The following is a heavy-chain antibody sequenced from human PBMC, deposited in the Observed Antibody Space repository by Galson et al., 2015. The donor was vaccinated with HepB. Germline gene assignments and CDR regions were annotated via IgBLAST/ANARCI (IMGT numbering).Heavy chain of an antibody. CDR2: IKSKTDGGTT. CDR1: GFTFSNAW. CDR3: TTDGTFGGVIVLGPYYFDY. Sequence: SLRLSCAASGFTFSNAWMSWVRQAPGKGLEWVGRIKSKTDGGTTDYAAPVKGRFTISRDDSKNTLYLQMNSLETEDTAVYYCTTDGTFGGVIVLGPYYFDYWGQGTLVTVSS. D-gene: IGHD3-16*02. J-gene: IGHJ4*02. V-gene: IGHV3-15*01.